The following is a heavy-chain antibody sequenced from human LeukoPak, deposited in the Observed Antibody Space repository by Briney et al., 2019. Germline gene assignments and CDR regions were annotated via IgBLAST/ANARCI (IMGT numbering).Heavy chain of an antibody. CDR2: ISSNGGST. V-gene: IGHV3-64*01. CDR1: GFTFSSYA. Sequence: HPGGSLRLSCAASGFTFSSYAMHWVRQAPGKGLEYVSAISSNGGSTYYASSVKGRFTISRDNSKNTLYLQMGSLRAEDMAVYYCARDAVGATGDAFDIWGQGTMVTVSS. D-gene: IGHD1-26*01. CDR3: ARDAVGATGDAFDI. J-gene: IGHJ3*02.